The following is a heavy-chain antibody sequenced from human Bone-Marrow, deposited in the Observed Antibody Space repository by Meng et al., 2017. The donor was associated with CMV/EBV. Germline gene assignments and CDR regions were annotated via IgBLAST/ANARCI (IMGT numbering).Heavy chain of an antibody. D-gene: IGHD5-24*01. Sequence: SETLSLTCTVSGGSISSSSYYWGWIRQPPGKGLEWIGSIYYSGSTYYNPSLKSRVTISVDTSKNQFSLKLSSVTAADTAVYYCARVVEMAKYYFDYWGQGPLVTVSS. J-gene: IGHJ4*02. V-gene: IGHV4-39*07. CDR1: GGSISSSSYY. CDR3: ARVVEMAKYYFDY. CDR2: IYYSGST.